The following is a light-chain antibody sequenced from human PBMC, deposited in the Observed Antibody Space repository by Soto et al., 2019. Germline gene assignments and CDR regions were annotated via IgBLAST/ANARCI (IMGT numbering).Light chain of an antibody. J-gene: IGKJ1*01. CDR1: QSLSSKY. CDR3: RQYGNSLWT. CDR2: GAS. V-gene: IGKV3-20*01. Sequence: EIVLTQSPGSLSLSPGETATLSCRATQSLSSKYLAWYQHKPGQAPRLPIYGASNRATGIPDRFRGSGSGADFTLTISRLEPEDFAVYYCRQYGNSLWTFGQGTNVEIK.